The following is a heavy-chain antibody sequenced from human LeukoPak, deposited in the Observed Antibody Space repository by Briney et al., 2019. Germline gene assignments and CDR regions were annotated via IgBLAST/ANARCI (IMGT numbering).Heavy chain of an antibody. J-gene: IGHJ6*03. D-gene: IGHD3-3*01. Sequence: GGSLRLSCAASGFTFSRYSMNWVRQAPGKGLEWVSYISSTSVIYYAESVKGGFTISRDNAKNSLYLQMNRLRVEDTAVYCCARPLESYYYMDVWGKGTTVTVSS. V-gene: IGHV3-48*04. CDR3: ARPLESYYYMDV. CDR1: GFTFSRYS. CDR2: ISSTSVI.